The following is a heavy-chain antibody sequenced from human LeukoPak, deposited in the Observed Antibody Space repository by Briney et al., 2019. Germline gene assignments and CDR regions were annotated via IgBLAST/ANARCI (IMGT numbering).Heavy chain of an antibody. V-gene: IGHV1-69*04. CDR3: ARDQGILGVFDY. J-gene: IGHJ4*02. CDR1: GGTFSSYA. D-gene: IGHD3-10*01. Sequence: SVKVSCKASGGTFSSYAISWVRQAPGQGLEWMGRIIPILGIANYAQRFQGRVTITADKSTSTAYKELSSLRSEDTAVYYCARDQGILGVFDYWGQGTLVTVSS. CDR2: IIPILGIA.